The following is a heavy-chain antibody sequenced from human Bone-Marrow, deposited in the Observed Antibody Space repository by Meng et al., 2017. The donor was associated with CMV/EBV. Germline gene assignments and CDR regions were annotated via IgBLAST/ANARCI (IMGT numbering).Heavy chain of an antibody. D-gene: IGHD6-19*01. CDR3: AQPTGGYSSGQFDY. CDR2: ISAYNGNT. CDR1: GYTFTSYG. J-gene: IGHJ4*02. V-gene: IGHV1-18*01. Sequence: ASVKVSCKASGYTFTSYGISWVRQAPGQGLEWMGWISAYNGNTNYAQKLQGRVTMTTDTSTSTAYMELRSLRSDDTAVYYCAQPTGGYSSGQFDYWGQGTLVTVSS.